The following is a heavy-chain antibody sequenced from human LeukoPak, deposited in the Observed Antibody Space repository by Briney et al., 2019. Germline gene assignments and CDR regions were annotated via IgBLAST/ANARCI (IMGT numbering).Heavy chain of an antibody. J-gene: IGHJ4*02. CDR1: GYTFTNNW. Sequence: GASVKVSCKAFGYTFTNNWMHWVRQAPGQGPEWMGLISPTGGSTAYAQKFQGRVTMTRDTSISTAYMELSRLRFDDTAVYYCARNKEGKSLDYWGQGTLVTVSS. CDR3: ARNKEGKSLDY. V-gene: IGHV1-2*02. CDR2: ISPTGGST.